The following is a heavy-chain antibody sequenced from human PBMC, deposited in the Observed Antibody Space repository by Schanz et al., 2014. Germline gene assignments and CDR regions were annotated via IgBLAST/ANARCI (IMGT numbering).Heavy chain of an antibody. V-gene: IGHV3-23*01. CDR2: ISGSGGST. J-gene: IGHJ4*02. CDR3: ARAGYCTSVSCSLFVSDY. D-gene: IGHD2-2*03. CDR1: GFTFSSYS. Sequence: EVQLLESGGGLIQPGGSLRLSCAASGFTFSSYSMNWVRQAPGKGLEWVSAISGSGGSTYYADSVKGRFTISRDNSKNTLYLQMNSLRPEDTAVYYCARAGYCTSVSCSLFVSDYWGQGTLVTVSS.